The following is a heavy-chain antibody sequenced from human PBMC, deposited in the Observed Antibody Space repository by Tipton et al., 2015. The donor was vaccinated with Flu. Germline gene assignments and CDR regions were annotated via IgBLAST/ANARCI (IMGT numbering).Heavy chain of an antibody. D-gene: IGHD2-2*02. CDR1: GYTFTSYG. CDR2: ISAYNGNT. J-gene: IGHJ6*02. V-gene: IGHV1-18*01. Sequence: QMQLVQSGAEVKKPGASVKVSCKASGYTFTSYGISWVRQAPGQGLEWMGWISAYNGNTNYAQKLQGRVTMTTDTSTSTAYMELRSLRSDDTAVYYCARDWGYCSSASCYKVLFGMDVWGQGTTVTVSS. CDR3: ARDWGYCSSASCYKVLFGMDV.